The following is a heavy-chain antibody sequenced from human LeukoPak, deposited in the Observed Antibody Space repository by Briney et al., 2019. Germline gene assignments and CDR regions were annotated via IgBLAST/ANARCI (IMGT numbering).Heavy chain of an antibody. Sequence: SETLSLTCTVSGSGYSISGGFYWGWIRQPPGKGLEWIGSIYHTGSTYYDPSLKSRATISVDTSKNQFSLKLKFVTAADTAVYYCAGQFDSSGSYFYWGQGTLVTVSS. CDR3: AGQFDSSGSYFY. V-gene: IGHV4-38-2*02. D-gene: IGHD3-22*01. J-gene: IGHJ4*02. CDR2: IYHTGST. CDR1: GSGYSISGGFY.